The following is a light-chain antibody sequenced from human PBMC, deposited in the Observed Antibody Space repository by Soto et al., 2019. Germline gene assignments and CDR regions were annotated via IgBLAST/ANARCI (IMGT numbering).Light chain of an antibody. Sequence: QSALTQPPSASGSPGQSVTISCTGTSSDVGGYDYVSWYQQHPGKAPRVMIYEVNKRPSGVPDRFSGSKSGNTASLTISGLQTEDEADYYCCSYAGSNNLVFGAGTKVTVL. CDR3: CSYAGSNNLV. CDR2: EVN. V-gene: IGLV2-8*01. J-gene: IGLJ1*01. CDR1: SSDVGGYDY.